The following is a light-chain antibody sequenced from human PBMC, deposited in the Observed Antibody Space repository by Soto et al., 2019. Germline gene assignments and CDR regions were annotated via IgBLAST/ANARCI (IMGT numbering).Light chain of an antibody. CDR1: SSDVGGYNY. CDR2: DVS. Sequence: QSALTQPASLSGSPGQSITISCTGTSSDVGGYNYVSWYQQHPGKAPKLMIYDVSNRPSGVSNRFSGSKSGNTASLTISGLQAEDEADYYCSSYTSSSPPYVFGTGTKVTVL. CDR3: SSYTSSSPPYV. V-gene: IGLV2-14*01. J-gene: IGLJ1*01.